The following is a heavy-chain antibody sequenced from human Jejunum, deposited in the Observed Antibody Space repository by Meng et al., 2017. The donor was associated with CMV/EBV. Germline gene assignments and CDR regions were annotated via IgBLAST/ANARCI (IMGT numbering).Heavy chain of an antibody. V-gene: IGHV1-18*01. CDR1: GYTFNNYG. CDR3: ARDRGQDTVVVVADRGFDP. J-gene: IGHJ5*02. CDR2: ISPYIGNT. D-gene: IGHD2-15*01. Sequence: VWLVEHGADGKTPGASLKVSCRASGYTFNNYGLNWVRQAPGQGLEWMGWISPYIGNTNYAQRFQGRLTLTTDTSTDTAYMELRSLSPDDTAIYYCARDRGQDTVVVVADRGFDPWGQGTLVTVSS.